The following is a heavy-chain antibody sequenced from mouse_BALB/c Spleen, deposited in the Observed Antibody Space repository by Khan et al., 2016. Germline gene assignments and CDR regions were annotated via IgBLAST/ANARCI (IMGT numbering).Heavy chain of an antibody. CDR2: IDPANGNT. V-gene: IGHV14-3*02. Sequence: VQLQQPGAELVKPGASVKLSCTASGFNIKDTYMHWVKQRPEQGLEWIGRIDPANGNTKYDPKFQGQATLTADTSSNTAYLQLSSLTSEDTAVYYCARSPDDYDAGVAYWGQGTLVTVSA. J-gene: IGHJ3*01. D-gene: IGHD2-4*01. CDR1: GFNIKDTY. CDR3: ARSPDDYDAGVAY.